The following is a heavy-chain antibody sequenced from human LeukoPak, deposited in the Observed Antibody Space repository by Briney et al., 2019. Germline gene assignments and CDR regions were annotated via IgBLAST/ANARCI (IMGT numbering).Heavy chain of an antibody. V-gene: IGHV1-2*02. CDR3: ARDLTTGTTGNLDY. CDR1: GYTFTGYY. CDR2: INPNSGGT. Sequence: ASVKVSCKASGYTFTGYYMHWVRQAPGQGLEWMGWINPNSGGTNYAQKFQGRVTMTRDTSISTAYMELSRLRSDDTAVYYCARDLTTGTTGNLDYWGQGTLVTVSS. J-gene: IGHJ4*02. D-gene: IGHD1-1*01.